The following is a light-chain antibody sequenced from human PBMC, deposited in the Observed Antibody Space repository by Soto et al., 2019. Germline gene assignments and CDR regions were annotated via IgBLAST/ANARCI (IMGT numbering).Light chain of an antibody. CDR2: GAS. Sequence: EVVMTQSPATLSVSPGETATLSCRASQSVRSNLAWYQQKPGQAPRLLIYGASTRATGIPARFSGSGSGTEFTLTISSLQSEDFAIYYCQQYNNWPLTFGGGTK. J-gene: IGKJ4*01. CDR3: QQYNNWPLT. CDR1: QSVRSN. V-gene: IGKV3-15*01.